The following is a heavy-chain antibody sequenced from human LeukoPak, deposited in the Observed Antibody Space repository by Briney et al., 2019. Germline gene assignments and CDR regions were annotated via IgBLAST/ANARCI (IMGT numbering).Heavy chain of an antibody. Sequence: SVKVSCKASGGTFSSYAISWVRQAPGQGLEWMGRIIPILGIANYAQKFQGRVTITTDESTSTAYMELSSLRSEDTAVYYCARAPRWGFCSSTSCYEGLPYYYYMDVWGKGTTVTVSS. CDR2: IIPILGIA. CDR3: ARAPRWGFCSSTSCYEGLPYYYYMDV. D-gene: IGHD2-2*01. V-gene: IGHV1-69*04. J-gene: IGHJ6*03. CDR1: GGTFSSYA.